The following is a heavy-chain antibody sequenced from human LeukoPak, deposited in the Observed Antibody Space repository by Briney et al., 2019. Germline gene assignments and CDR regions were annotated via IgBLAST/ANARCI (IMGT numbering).Heavy chain of an antibody. J-gene: IGHJ3*02. V-gene: IGHV3-9*01. CDR2: ISWNSGSI. CDR3: AKDIRGSGYRSRAFGI. Sequence: GGSLRLSCAASGFTFDDYAMHWVRQAPGKGLEWVSGISWNSGSIGYADSVKGRFTISRDNAKNSLYLQMNSLRAEDTALYYCAKDIRGSGYRSRAFGIWGQGTMVTVSS. D-gene: IGHD3-22*01. CDR1: GFTFDDYA.